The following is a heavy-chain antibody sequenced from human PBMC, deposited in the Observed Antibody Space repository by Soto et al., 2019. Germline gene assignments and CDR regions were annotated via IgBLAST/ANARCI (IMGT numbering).Heavy chain of an antibody. CDR2: IYYSGNT. CDR3: ARDSSGRQYYYYGMDV. CDR1: GGSISSNSHY. V-gene: IGHV4-31*03. Sequence: LSLTCTVSGGSISSNSHYWTWIRQHPGKGLEWIGYIYYSGNTYYNPSLKSRVTMSVDTSKNQFSLKLSSVTAADTAVYYCARDSSGRQYYYYGMDVWGQGTTVTVSS. J-gene: IGHJ6*02. D-gene: IGHD6-19*01.